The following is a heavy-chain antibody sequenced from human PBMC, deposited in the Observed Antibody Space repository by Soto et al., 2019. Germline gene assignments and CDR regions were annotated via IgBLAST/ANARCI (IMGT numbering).Heavy chain of an antibody. D-gene: IGHD3-3*01. CDR3: ARMGDFWSGPGELDP. J-gene: IGHJ5*02. V-gene: IGHV4-39*01. CDR2: VYYNGFT. CDR1: GGSISSSKYY. Sequence: PSETLSLTCPVSGGSISSSKYYWAWIRQSPGKGREWIGSVYYNGFTYYNPSLKSRVTISVDTSKNQFSLKLTSVTAADTAVYYCARMGDFWSGPGELDPWGQGTLVTVSS.